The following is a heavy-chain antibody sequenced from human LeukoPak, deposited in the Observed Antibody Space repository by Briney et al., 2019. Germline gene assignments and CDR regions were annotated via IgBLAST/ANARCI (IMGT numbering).Heavy chain of an antibody. D-gene: IGHD3-10*01. CDR3: ARGYYASGSYKYGYYFDY. J-gene: IGHJ4*02. CDR1: GFTFSTYE. V-gene: IGHV3-48*03. CDR2: ITGSGNTI. Sequence: WGSLRLSCAASGFTFSTYEMHWVRQAPGKGLECVSCITGSGNTIYYADSVKGRFTISRDNAKNSLYLQMNSLRAEDTAVYYCARGYYASGSYKYGYYFDYWGQGTLVTVSS.